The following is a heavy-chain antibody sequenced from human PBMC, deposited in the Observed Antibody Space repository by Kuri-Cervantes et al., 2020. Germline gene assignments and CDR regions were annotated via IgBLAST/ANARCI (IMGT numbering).Heavy chain of an antibody. CDR3: ARDTHGYSSGWKTPYYFDY. Sequence: GESLKISCAASGFTVSSNYMSWVRQAPGKGLEWVSYISSSSSTIYYADSVKGRFTISRDNAKNSLYLQMNSLRDEDTAVYYCARDTHGYSSGWKTPYYFDYWGQGTLVTVSS. CDR2: ISSSSSTI. CDR1: GFTVSSNY. V-gene: IGHV3-48*02. D-gene: IGHD6-19*01. J-gene: IGHJ4*02.